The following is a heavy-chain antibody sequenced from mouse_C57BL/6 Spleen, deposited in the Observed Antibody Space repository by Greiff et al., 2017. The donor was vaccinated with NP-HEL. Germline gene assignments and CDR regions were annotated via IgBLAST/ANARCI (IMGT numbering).Heavy chain of an antibody. Sequence: VQLQQPGAELVRPGSSVKLSCKASGYTFTSYWMHWVKQRPIQGLEWIGNIDPSDSETHYNQKFKDKATLTVDKSSSTAYMQLSSLTSEDSAVSYCARERYDYDGAWFADWGQGTLVTVSA. V-gene: IGHV1-52*01. D-gene: IGHD2-4*01. CDR1: GYTFTSYW. CDR2: IDPSDSET. CDR3: ARERYDYDGAWFAD. J-gene: IGHJ3*01.